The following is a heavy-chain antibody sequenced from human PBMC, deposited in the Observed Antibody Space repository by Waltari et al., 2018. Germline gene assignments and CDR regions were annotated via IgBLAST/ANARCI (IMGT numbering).Heavy chain of an antibody. CDR2: IYYSGST. D-gene: IGHD1-20*01. V-gene: IGHV4-59*01. CDR3: ARVYKGGQYYYYYYMDV. CDR1: GGSISSYY. Sequence: QVQLQESGPGLVKPSETLSPTCTVSGGSISSYYWSWIRQPPGKGLEWIGYIYYSGSTNYNPSLKSRVTISVDTSKNQFSLKLSSVTAADTAMYYCARVYKGGQYYYYYYMDVWGKGTTVTVSS. J-gene: IGHJ6*03.